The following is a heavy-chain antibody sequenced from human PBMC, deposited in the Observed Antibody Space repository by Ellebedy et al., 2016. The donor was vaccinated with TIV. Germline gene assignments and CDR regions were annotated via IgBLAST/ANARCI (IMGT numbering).Heavy chain of an antibody. CDR1: GFTVSSNY. CDR2: ISSGGST. V-gene: IGHV3-66*01. J-gene: IGHJ4*02. Sequence: GESLKISCAASGFTVSSNYMSWVRQAPGQGLRWVSVISSGGSTYYADSVKGRFTISRDNYKNTLYLQMNSLKDEDTAVYYCARDRAATTVTDYFDYWGQGTLVTVSS. D-gene: IGHD4-17*01. CDR3: ARDRAATTVTDYFDY.